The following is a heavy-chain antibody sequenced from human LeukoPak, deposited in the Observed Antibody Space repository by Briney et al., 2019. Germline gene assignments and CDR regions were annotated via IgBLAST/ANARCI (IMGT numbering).Heavy chain of an antibody. D-gene: IGHD1-26*01. Sequence: GGSLRLSCAASGFTFSSYAMHWVRQAPGKGLEWVAVISYDGSNKYYADSVKGRFTISRDNSKNTLYLQMNSLRAEDTAVYYCASRKELLGWYYFDYWGQGILVTVSS. CDR2: ISYDGSNK. CDR1: GFTFSSYA. J-gene: IGHJ4*02. V-gene: IGHV3-30*04. CDR3: ASRKELLGWYYFDY.